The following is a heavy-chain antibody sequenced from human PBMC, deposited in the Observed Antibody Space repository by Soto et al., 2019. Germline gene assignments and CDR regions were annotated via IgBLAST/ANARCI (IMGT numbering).Heavy chain of an antibody. V-gene: IGHV1-69*04. CDR1: GGTFSSYT. CDR2: IIPILGIA. CDR3: ARDPGVPAPLYYYYYMDV. J-gene: IGHJ6*03. D-gene: IGHD2-2*01. Sequence: QVQLVHSGAEVKKPGSSVKVSCKASGGTFSSYTISWVRQAPGQGLEWMGSIIPILGIANYAQKFQGRVTITADKSTSTAYMELSSLRSEDTAVYYCARDPGVPAPLYYYYYMDVWGKGTTVTVSS.